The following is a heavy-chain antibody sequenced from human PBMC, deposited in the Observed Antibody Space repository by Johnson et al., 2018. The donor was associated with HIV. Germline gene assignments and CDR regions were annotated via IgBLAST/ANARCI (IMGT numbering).Heavy chain of an antibody. D-gene: IGHD1-26*01. CDR2: IGTAGDT. Sequence: VQLVESGGGLVQPGGSLRLSCAASGFTFSSYDMHWVRQATGKGLEWVSAIGTAGDTYYPGSVKGRFTISSENAKNSLYLQMNSLRAEDTAVYYCAKDLGDAVGTTHDAFDIWGQGTMVTVSS. CDR3: AKDLGDAVGTTHDAFDI. CDR1: GFTFSSYD. V-gene: IGHV3-13*01. J-gene: IGHJ3*02.